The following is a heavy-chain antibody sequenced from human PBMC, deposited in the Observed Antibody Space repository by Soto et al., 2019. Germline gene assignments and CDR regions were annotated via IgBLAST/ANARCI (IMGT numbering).Heavy chain of an antibody. CDR2: VKTKADGGTT. V-gene: IGHV3-15*07. CDR3: TSRIRTTNDY. Sequence: GGSLRLSCAASGFTFTNAWMNWVRQAPGKGPEWVGRVKTKADGGTTDYAAPAKGRFTISRDDSINTVYLQMNSLKIEDTAVNYCTSRIRTTNDYWGQGTLVTVS. CDR1: GFTFTNAW. J-gene: IGHJ4*02. D-gene: IGHD1-1*01.